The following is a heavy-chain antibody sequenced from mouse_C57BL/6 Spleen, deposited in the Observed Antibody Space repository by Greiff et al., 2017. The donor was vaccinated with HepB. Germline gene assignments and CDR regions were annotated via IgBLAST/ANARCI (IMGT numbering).Heavy chain of an antibody. D-gene: IGHD2-1*01. CDR2: IWRGGST. J-gene: IGHJ4*01. V-gene: IGHV2-5*01. Sequence: QVQLKQSGPGLVQPSQSLSITCTVSGFSLTSYGVHWVRQSPGKGLEWLGVIWRGGSTDYNAAFMSRLSITKDNSKSQVFFKMNSLQADDTAIYYCAKSSLYYGNYSYYAMDYWGQGTSVTVSS. CDR1: GFSLTSYG. CDR3: AKSSLYYGNYSYYAMDY.